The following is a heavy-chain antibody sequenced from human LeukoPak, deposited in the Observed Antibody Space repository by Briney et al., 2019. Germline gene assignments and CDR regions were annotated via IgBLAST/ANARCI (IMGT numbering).Heavy chain of an antibody. Sequence: PGGSLRLSCAASGFTFSSYAMSWVRQAPGKGLEWVSAISGSGGNTYYADSVKGRFTISRDNSKNTLYLQMNSLRAEDTAVYYCAPTVDYNYDSRGYPRHFDYWGQGTLVTVSS. V-gene: IGHV3-23*01. J-gene: IGHJ4*02. D-gene: IGHD3-22*01. CDR1: GFTFSSYA. CDR2: ISGSGGNT. CDR3: APTVDYNYDSRGYPRHFDY.